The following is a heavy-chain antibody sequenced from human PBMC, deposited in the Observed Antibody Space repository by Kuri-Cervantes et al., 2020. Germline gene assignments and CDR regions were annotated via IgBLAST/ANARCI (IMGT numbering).Heavy chain of an antibody. Sequence: SETLSLTCTVSGGSVSGSGYYWGWIRLPPGKRLEWIGEINHKRKTNYNPSLKSRITLSVDTSKNQFSLKLSAVTAADTAVYYCATAVPFGYWGQGTPVTVSS. J-gene: IGHJ4*02. CDR1: GGSVSGSGYY. CDR3: ATAVPFGY. CDR2: INHKRKT. V-gene: IGHV4-39*07.